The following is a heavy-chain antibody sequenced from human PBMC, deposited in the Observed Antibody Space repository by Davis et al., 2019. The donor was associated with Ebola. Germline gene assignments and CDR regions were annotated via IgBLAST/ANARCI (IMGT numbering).Heavy chain of an antibody. CDR3: ARQEDAFDI. CDR2: IYYSGST. V-gene: IGHV4-39*01. Sequence: MPSETLSLTCTVSGGSTSSSSYYWGWSRQPPGKGLEWIGSIYYSGSTYYNPSLKSRVTISVDTSKNQFSLKLSSVTAADTAVYYCARQEDAFDIWGQGTMVTVSS. J-gene: IGHJ3*02. CDR1: GGSTSSSSYY.